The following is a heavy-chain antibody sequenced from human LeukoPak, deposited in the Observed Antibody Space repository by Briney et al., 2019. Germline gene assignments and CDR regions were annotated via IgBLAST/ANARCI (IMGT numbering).Heavy chain of an antibody. CDR1: GFTFSSYA. D-gene: IGHD6-6*01. CDR2: ISSSSSYI. J-gene: IGHJ4*02. CDR3: ARGGRSSSSSDY. Sequence: GGSLRLSCAASGFTFSSYAMSWFRQAPGKGLEWVSSISSSSSYIYYADSVKGRFTISRDNAKNSLYLQMNSLRAEDTAVYYCARGGRSSSSSDYWGQGTLVTVSS. V-gene: IGHV3-21*01.